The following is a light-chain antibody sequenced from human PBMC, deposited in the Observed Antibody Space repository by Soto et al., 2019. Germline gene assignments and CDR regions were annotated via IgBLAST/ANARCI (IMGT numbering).Light chain of an antibody. CDR2: GTS. J-gene: IGKJ4*01. CDR1: QTVGRSF. CDR3: QQYATSPLT. Sequence: EIVLTQSPGIMYFSPGERSTLSCRSSQTVGRSFLAWYQQKPGQSPRLLIFGTSIRATGIPDRFSGSGSGTDFTLTISRLEPEDFALYYCQQYATSPLTFGGGTKVDI. V-gene: IGKV3-20*01.